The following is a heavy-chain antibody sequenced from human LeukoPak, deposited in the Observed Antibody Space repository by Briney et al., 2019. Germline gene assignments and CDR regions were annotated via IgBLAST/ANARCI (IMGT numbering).Heavy chain of an antibody. Sequence: PGGSLRLSCAASGFTFSSYSMNWVRQAPGKGLEWASYISSSSSTIYYADSVKGRFTISRDNAKNSLYLQMNSLRAEDTAVYYCAREGEADAFDIWGQGTMVTVSS. CDR3: AREGEADAFDI. CDR1: GFTFSSYS. CDR2: ISSSSSTI. V-gene: IGHV3-48*01. J-gene: IGHJ3*02. D-gene: IGHD1-26*01.